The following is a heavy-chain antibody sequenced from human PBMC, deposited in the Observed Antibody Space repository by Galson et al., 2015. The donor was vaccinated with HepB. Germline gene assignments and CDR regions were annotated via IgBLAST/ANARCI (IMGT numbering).Heavy chain of an antibody. CDR2: IWYDGSKK. D-gene: IGHD2-2*01. CDR3: ARDQSIGVVAPYYYYYMDV. V-gene: IGHV3-33*01. J-gene: IGHJ6*03. CDR1: AFTLSSYA. Sequence: SLRLSCAASAFTLSSYAMHWVRQAPGKGLEWVAFIWYDGSKKFYADSVKGRFTISRDNSNNTLYLQMSSLKAEDTAVYYCARDQSIGVVAPYYYYYMDVWGKGTTVTVSS.